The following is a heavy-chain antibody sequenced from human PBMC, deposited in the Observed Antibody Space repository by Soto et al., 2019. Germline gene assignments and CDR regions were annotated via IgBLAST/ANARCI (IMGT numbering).Heavy chain of an antibody. CDR3: AKGGYYYGSGSPPLYNWFDP. CDR1: GFTFDDYA. J-gene: IGHJ5*02. CDR2: ISWNSGSI. Sequence: PGGSLRLSCAASGFTFDDYAMHWVRQAPGKGLEWVSGISWNSGSIGYADSVKGRFTISRDNAKNSLYLQMNSLRAEDTALYYCAKGGYYYGSGSPPLYNWFDPWGQGTLVTVSS. D-gene: IGHD3-10*01. V-gene: IGHV3-9*01.